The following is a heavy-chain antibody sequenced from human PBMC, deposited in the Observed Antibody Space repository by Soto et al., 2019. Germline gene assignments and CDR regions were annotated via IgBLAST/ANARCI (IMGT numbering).Heavy chain of an antibody. J-gene: IGHJ4*02. V-gene: IGHV3-74*01. CDR1: GFTFSSYW. Sequence: EVQLVESGGGLVQPGESLRLSCAASGFTFSSYWMHWVRQDPGKGLFWVSRINSDGSSTSYAGSVKGRFTISRDNATNTLYLPMNSLRAEDTAVYYCVRTSLVVAAATREDYWGQGTLVTVSA. CDR2: INSDGSST. D-gene: IGHD2-15*01. CDR3: VRTSLVVAAATREDY.